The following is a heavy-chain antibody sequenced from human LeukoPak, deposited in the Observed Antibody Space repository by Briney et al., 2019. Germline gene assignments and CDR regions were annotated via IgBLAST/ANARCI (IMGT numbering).Heavy chain of an antibody. CDR1: GFTVSSNY. CDR2: IYTGGST. V-gene: IGHV3-53*01. D-gene: IGHD4-17*01. J-gene: IGHJ4*02. Sequence: PGGSLRLSCAASGFTVSSNYMTWVRQAPGKGLEWVSFIYTGGSTYYADSVKGRFTISRDNAKNSVYLQMNSLRAEDTAIYFCARDSTTVNHDYWGQGTLVTVSS. CDR3: ARDSTTVNHDY.